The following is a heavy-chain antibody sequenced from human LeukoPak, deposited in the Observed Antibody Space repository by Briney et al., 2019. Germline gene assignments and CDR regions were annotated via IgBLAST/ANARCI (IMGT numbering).Heavy chain of an antibody. J-gene: IGHJ4*02. D-gene: IGHD3-9*01. V-gene: IGHV1-18*01. CDR2: ISTYNGNT. Sequence: ASVKVSCKASGSTFTSYGISWVRQAPGQGLEWMGWISTYNGNTDYAQQVQGRVTMATDTSTSTAYMELSRLRSDDTAVYYCARLTYYDILTFDYWGQGTLVTVSS. CDR1: GSTFTSYG. CDR3: ARLTYYDILTFDY.